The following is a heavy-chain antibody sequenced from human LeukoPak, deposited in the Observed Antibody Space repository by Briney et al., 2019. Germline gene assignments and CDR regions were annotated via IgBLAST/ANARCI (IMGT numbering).Heavy chain of an antibody. CDR3: ARILGDGDAFDY. Sequence: SGPALVKPTQTPTLTCTFSGFSLSTSGMRVSWIRQPPGKALEWLARIDWDDDKFYSTSLKTRLTISKDTSKNQVVLTMTNMDPVDTATYYCARILGDGDAFDYWGQGTLVTVSS. CDR1: GFSLSTSGMR. V-gene: IGHV2-70*04. CDR2: IDWDDDK. J-gene: IGHJ4*02. D-gene: IGHD4-17*01.